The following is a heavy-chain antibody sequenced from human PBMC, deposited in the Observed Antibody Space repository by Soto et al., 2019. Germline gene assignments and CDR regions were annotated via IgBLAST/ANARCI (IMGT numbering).Heavy chain of an antibody. CDR1: GFTFSSYA. CDR2: INHSGST. V-gene: IGHV4-34*01. J-gene: IGHJ4*02. Sequence: VQLLESGGGLVQPGGSLRLSCAASGFTFSSYAMSWVRQAPGKGLEWIGEINHSGSTNYNPSLKSRVTISVDTSKNQFSLKLSSVTAADTAVYYCARGTGTMNWGQGTLVTVSS. D-gene: IGHD1-7*01. CDR3: ARGTGTMN.